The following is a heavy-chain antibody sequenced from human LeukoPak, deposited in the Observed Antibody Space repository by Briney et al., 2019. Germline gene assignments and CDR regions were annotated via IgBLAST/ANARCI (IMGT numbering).Heavy chain of an antibody. CDR2: INNDGTST. CDR3: ARDIPNYDFWSGISKGMDV. Sequence: GGSLRLSCAASGFTFSSYWMHWVRQAPGKGLVWVSRINNDGTSTSYADSVKGRFTISRDNAKNTLYLQMNSLRAEDTAVYYCARDIPNYDFWSGISKGMDVWGQGTTVTVSS. V-gene: IGHV3-74*01. CDR1: GFTFSSYW. D-gene: IGHD3-3*01. J-gene: IGHJ6*02.